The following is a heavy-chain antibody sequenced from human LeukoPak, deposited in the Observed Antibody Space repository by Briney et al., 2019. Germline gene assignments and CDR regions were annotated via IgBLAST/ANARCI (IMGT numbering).Heavy chain of an antibody. V-gene: IGHV3-21*01. CDR1: GFSFSSYS. CDR3: ARDYDEDY. J-gene: IGHJ4*02. CDR2: ISTSSSHI. Sequence: GGSLRLSCAASGFSFSSYSMNWVRQAPGKGLEWVSSISTSSSHIYYADSVKGRFTISRDNAKNSLYLQMHSLRAEDTAVYYCARDYDEDYWGQGTLVTVSS. D-gene: IGHD5-12*01.